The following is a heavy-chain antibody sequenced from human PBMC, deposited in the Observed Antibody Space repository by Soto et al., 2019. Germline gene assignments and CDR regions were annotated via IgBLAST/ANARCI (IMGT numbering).Heavy chain of an antibody. CDR1: GYTFNSYG. V-gene: IGHV1-18*01. CDR3: ARGGYYDSSGSRNYHYYGMDA. J-gene: IGHJ6*02. Sequence: QVQLVQSGTEVKKPGASVKVSCKASGYTFNSYGISWLRQAPGQGLEWMGWISPYDDNTNYAQNLQGRVTMTTDTSTRTAYIELRSLRSDDTAVYYCARGGYYDSSGSRNYHYYGMDAWGQGTTVTVS. D-gene: IGHD3-22*01. CDR2: ISPYDDNT.